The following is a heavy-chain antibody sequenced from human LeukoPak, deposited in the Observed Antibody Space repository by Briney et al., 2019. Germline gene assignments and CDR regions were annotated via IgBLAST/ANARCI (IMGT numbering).Heavy chain of an antibody. D-gene: IGHD1-1*01. CDR3: AKDGERHPDDY. J-gene: IGHJ4*02. CDR1: GFTFSGSA. CDR2: IRSKANSYAT. V-gene: IGHV3-73*01. Sequence: GGSLRLSCAASGFTFSGSAMHWVRQASGKGLEWVGRIRSKANSYATAYAASVKGRFTISRDDSKNTAYLQMNSLKTEDTAVYYCAKDGERHPDDYWGQGTLVTVSS.